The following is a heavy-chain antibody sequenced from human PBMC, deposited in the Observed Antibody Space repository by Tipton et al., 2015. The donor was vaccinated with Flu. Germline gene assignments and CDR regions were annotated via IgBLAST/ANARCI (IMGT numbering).Heavy chain of an antibody. J-gene: IGHJ5*02. CDR2: IYHTGGT. V-gene: IGHV4-59*01. CDR1: GDSITDYY. CDR3: AKIGYCSETTCYYNWFDP. D-gene: IGHD2-2*03. Sequence: TLSLTCTVSGDSITDYYWSWIRQPPGKGLEWIGYIYHTGGTNYNPSLKSRVTISVDTSKNQFSLRLSSVTAADTAVYYCAKIGYCSETTCYYNWFDPWGQGTLVTVSS.